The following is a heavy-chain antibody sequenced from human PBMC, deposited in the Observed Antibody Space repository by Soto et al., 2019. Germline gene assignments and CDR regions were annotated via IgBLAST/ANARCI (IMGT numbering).Heavy chain of an antibody. V-gene: IGHV4-28*01. Sequence: QVQLQESGPGLVKPSDTLSLTCAVSGYSISSSNWWGWIRQPPGKGLEWIGYIYYSGTTYYNPSLQSRVTMSVDTSKNQFSLKLTSVTAVDTAVYYCASREIQGPIDYWGQGTLVTVSS. CDR1: GYSISSSNW. D-gene: IGHD1-26*01. CDR2: IYYSGTT. CDR3: ASREIQGPIDY. J-gene: IGHJ4*02.